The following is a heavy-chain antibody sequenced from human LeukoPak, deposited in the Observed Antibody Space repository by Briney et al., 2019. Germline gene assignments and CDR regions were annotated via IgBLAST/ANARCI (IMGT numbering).Heavy chain of an antibody. CDR3: ARARRARGYFMDV. CDR1: GYTFTSYD. V-gene: IGHV1-8*02. Sequence: GALVKVSCKASGYTFTSYDVNWVRQATGQGLEWRGWMNPNSGNTGYAQKFRGRVTMTRNNSISTAYMELSSLRSEDTAVYFCARARRARGYFMDVWGKGTTVTVSS. CDR2: MNPNSGNT. D-gene: IGHD6-6*01. J-gene: IGHJ6*03.